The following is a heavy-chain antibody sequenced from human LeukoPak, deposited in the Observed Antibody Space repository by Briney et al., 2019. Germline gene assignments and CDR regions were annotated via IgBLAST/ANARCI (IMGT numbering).Heavy chain of an antibody. D-gene: IGHD4-17*01. V-gene: IGHV1-18*01. Sequence: GASVKVSSTASDYTFTNYGISWMRQAPGQGHERMGWISAHYGNTNYAHKLQGRVTMTTYTSTSTVYMELRSLRSDDASVYYWARERPTDNAFDVWGQGTMVTVSS. CDR1: DYTFTNYG. J-gene: IGHJ3*01. CDR2: ISAHYGNT. CDR3: ARERPTDNAFDV.